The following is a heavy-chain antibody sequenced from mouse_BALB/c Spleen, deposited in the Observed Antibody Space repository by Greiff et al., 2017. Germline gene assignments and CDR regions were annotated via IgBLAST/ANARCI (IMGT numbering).Heavy chain of an antibody. Sequence: EVHLVESGGGLVQPGGSRKLSCAASGFTFSSFGIHWVRQAPEKGLEWVAYISSGSSTIYYADTVKGRFTISRDNPKNTLFLQMTSLRSEDTAMYYCARSYYGNYRDGYAMDYWGQGTSVTVSS. CDR2: ISSGSSTI. CDR3: ARSYYGNYRDGYAMDY. J-gene: IGHJ4*01. D-gene: IGHD2-1*01. CDR1: GFTFSSFG. V-gene: IGHV5-17*02.